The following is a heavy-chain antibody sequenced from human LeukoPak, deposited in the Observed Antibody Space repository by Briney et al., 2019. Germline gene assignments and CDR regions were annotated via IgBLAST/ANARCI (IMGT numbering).Heavy chain of an antibody. J-gene: IGHJ4*02. CDR3: ARDRYYGSGSYYNPPETEY. CDR1: GLTFSSYA. V-gene: IGHV3-21*01. Sequence: GGSLRLSCEASGLTFSSYAMSWVRQAPGKGLEWVSSISSSSSYIYYADSVKGRFTISRDNAKNSLFLQMNSLRAEDTAVYYCARDRYYGSGSYYNPPETEYWGQGTLVTVSS. D-gene: IGHD3-10*01. CDR2: ISSSSSYI.